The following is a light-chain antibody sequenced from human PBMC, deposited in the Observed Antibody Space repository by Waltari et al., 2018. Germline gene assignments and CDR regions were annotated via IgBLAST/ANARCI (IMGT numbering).Light chain of an antibody. J-gene: IGKJ1*01. CDR1: QRVSRA. CDR3: QHYVRLPAT. CDR2: GAS. Sequence: EIVLTQSPGSLSSSPGERVTLSCRASQRVSRALAWYQQTPLPAPRLPIFGASTRATGTPDRFSGSGSETDFSLPISRLEPEDFAVYYCQHYVRLPATFGRGTKVEIK. V-gene: IGKV3-20*01.